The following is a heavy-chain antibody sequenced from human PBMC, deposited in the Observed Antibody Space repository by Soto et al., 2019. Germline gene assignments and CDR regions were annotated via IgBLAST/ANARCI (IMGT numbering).Heavy chain of an antibody. V-gene: IGHV4-34*01. Sequence: PSETLSLTCAVYGGSFSGYYWSWIRQPPGKGLEWIGVINHSGSTNYNPSLKSRVTISVDTSKNQFSLELSSVTAADTAVYYCARGENLNNYYDSSGHDYWGQGTLVTVSA. J-gene: IGHJ4*02. CDR3: ARGENLNNYYDSSGHDY. CDR2: INHSGST. D-gene: IGHD3-22*01. CDR1: GGSFSGYY.